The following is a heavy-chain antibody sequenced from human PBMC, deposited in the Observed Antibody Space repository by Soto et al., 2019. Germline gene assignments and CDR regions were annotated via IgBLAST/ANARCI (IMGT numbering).Heavy chain of an antibody. CDR3: ASSLGYTYGYFEY. J-gene: IGHJ4*02. CDR1: GGSISSGGYY. Sequence: SETLSLTCTVSGGSISSGGYYWSWIRQHPGKGLEWIGYIYYSGATYYNPSLKSRVSISVDTPKNQFSLMLRSVTAADTAVYYCASSLGYTYGYFEYWGQGTLVTVSS. V-gene: IGHV4-31*03. CDR2: IYYSGAT. D-gene: IGHD5-18*01.